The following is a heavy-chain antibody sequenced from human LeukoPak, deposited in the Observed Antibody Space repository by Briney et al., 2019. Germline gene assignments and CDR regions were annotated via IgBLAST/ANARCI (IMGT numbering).Heavy chain of an antibody. V-gene: IGHV4-39*01. CDR2: IYYSGST. Sequence: SETLSLTCTVSGGSISSSSYYWGWIRQPPGKGLEWIGSIYYSGSTYYNPSLKSRVTISVDTSKNQFSLKLSSVTAADTAVYYCARHETRKDYDFWSGYSYFDYWGQETLVTVSS. CDR1: GGSISSSSYY. CDR3: ARHETRKDYDFWSGYSYFDY. D-gene: IGHD3-3*01. J-gene: IGHJ4*02.